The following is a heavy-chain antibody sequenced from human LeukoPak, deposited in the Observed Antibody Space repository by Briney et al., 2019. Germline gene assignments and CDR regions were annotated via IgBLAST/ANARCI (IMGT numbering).Heavy chain of an antibody. V-gene: IGHV4-39*01. CDR1: GVSITSSSYY. CDR2: IHYGANT. Sequence: SETLSLTCTVSGVSITSSSYYWGWIRQPPGKGPEWIGSIHYGANTYRNPSLKSRVTISVDTSRNQVSLKLKSVTAADTAVFYCARHNPKSLGNFDYWGRGTLVSVSS. J-gene: IGHJ4*02. D-gene: IGHD1-14*01. CDR3: ARHNPKSLGNFDY.